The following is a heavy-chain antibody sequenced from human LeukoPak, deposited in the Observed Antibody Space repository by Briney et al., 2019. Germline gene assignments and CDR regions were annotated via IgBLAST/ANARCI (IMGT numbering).Heavy chain of an antibody. J-gene: IGHJ4*02. CDR2: ISGSGGSI. CDR3: AKTAQDYYDSSRILSKYFDY. Sequence: GGSLRLSCAASGFTFSSYAMSWVRQAPGKGLEWVSAISGSGGSIYYADSVKGRFTISRDNSKNTLYLQMNSLRAEDTAVYYCAKTAQDYYDSSRILSKYFDYWGQGTLVTVSS. D-gene: IGHD3-22*01. V-gene: IGHV3-23*01. CDR1: GFTFSSYA.